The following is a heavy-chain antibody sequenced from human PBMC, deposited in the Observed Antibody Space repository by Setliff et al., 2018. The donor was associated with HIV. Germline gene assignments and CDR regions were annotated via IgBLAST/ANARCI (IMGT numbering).Heavy chain of an antibody. V-gene: IGHV4-4*08. J-gene: IGHJ5*02. CDR2: IYTRGST. CDR1: GGSISSYY. D-gene: IGHD3-10*01. CDR3: ARVCDYGSGNLFDP. Sequence: SETLSLTCTVSGGSISSYYWSWIRQPPGKGLEWIGYIYTRGSTKYNPSLKSRVTISVDTSKNQLSLKLNSVTAADTAVYYCARVCDYGSGNLFDPWGQGTLVTVSS.